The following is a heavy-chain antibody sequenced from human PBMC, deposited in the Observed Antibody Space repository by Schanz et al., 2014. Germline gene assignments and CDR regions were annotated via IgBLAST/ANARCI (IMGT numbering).Heavy chain of an antibody. Sequence: VPLAESGGGLVQPAASLRLSCVASGITFSSHSFHWVRQAPGKGLEWISYITYNGGTIYYADSVKGRFTISRDNAKNSLYLQMNSLRAEDTAVYHCVSSGSYSSYAFWGQGTLVTVSS. V-gene: IGHV3-48*01. CDR3: VSSGSYSSYAF. CDR1: GITFSSHS. CDR2: ITYNGGTI. J-gene: IGHJ4*02. D-gene: IGHD3-10*01.